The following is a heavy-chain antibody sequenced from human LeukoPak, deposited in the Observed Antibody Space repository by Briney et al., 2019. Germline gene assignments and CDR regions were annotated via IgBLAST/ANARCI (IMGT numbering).Heavy chain of an antibody. J-gene: IGHJ3*02. D-gene: IGHD3-16*01. Sequence: GGYLRLYCAASGFTFSSYSINWVRQAPGKGLEWVSSISSSSSYIYYADSVKGRFTISRDNAKNSLYLQMNRLRAEDTAVYYCARVFGLARLGAFDIWGQGTMVTVSS. CDR2: ISSSSSYI. V-gene: IGHV3-21*01. CDR3: ARVFGLARLGAFDI. CDR1: GFTFSSYS.